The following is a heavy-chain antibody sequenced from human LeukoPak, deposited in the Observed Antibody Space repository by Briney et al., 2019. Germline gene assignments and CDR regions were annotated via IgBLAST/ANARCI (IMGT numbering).Heavy chain of an antibody. Sequence: SETLSLTCTVSDGSISSNSYYWSWIRQPPGKGLEWIGYIYHSGSTYYNPSLKSRVTISVDRSKNQFSLKLSSVTAADTAVYYCARVPPIGQLVDYWGQGTLVTVSS. D-gene: IGHD6-13*01. J-gene: IGHJ4*02. CDR2: IYHSGST. CDR3: ARVPPIGQLVDY. V-gene: IGHV4-30-2*01. CDR1: DGSISSNSYY.